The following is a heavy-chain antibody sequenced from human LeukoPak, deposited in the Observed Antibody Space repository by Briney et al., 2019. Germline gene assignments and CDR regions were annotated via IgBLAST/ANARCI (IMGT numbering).Heavy chain of an antibody. CDR3: ARPRGYCSGGSCYRFDY. Sequence: PSETLSLTCAVYGGSFSGYYWSWIRQPPGKGLEWIGEINHSGSTNYNPSLKSRVTISVHTSKNQFSLKLSSVTAADTAVYYCARPRGYCSGGSCYRFDYWGQGTLVTVSS. CDR1: GGSFSGYY. CDR2: INHSGST. J-gene: IGHJ4*02. D-gene: IGHD2-15*01. V-gene: IGHV4-34*01.